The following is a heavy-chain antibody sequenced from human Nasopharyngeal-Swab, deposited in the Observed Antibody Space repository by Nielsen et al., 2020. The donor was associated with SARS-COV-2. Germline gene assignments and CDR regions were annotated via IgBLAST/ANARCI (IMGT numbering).Heavy chain of an antibody. J-gene: IGHJ4*02. CDR1: GFTFSRYP. CDR2: ISYGGGDE. D-gene: IGHD3-9*01. CDR3: ARSYNPGGFGWLLRND. V-gene: IGHV3-30*04. Sequence: GGSLRLSCEASGFTFSRYPMQWVRRAPGKGLEWVSVISYGGGDEHYADSVKGRFTISRDNSKNTLYLQMNSLTVDDTAVYYCARSYNPGGFGWLLRNDWGQGTLVTVSS.